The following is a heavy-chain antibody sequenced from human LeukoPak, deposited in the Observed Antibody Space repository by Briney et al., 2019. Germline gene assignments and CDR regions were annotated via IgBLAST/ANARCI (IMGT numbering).Heavy chain of an antibody. D-gene: IGHD3-9*01. CDR2: IYPGDSDT. CDR1: GYSFTSYW. Sequence: GESLKISCKGSGYSFTSYWIAWVRQMPGKGLEWMGIIYPGDSDTRYSPSFQGQVTISADKSISTAYLQWSSLKASDTAMYYCARPHYDILTGYFPEYYFDYWGQGTLVTVSS. CDR3: ARPHYDILTGYFPEYYFDY. V-gene: IGHV5-51*01. J-gene: IGHJ4*02.